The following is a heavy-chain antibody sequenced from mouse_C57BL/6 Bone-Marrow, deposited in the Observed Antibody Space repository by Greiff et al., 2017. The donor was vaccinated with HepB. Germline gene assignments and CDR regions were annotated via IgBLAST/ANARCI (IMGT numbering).Heavy chain of an antibody. D-gene: IGHD1-1*02. Sequence: VHVKQSGAELVRPGASVKLSCTASGFNIKDDYMHWVKQRPEQGLEWIGWIDPENGDTEYASKFQGKATITADTSSNTAYLQLSSLTSEDTAVYYCTTDGAPWFAYWGQGTLVTVSA. CDR3: TTDGAPWFAY. J-gene: IGHJ3*01. V-gene: IGHV14-4*01. CDR1: GFNIKDDY. CDR2: IDPENGDT.